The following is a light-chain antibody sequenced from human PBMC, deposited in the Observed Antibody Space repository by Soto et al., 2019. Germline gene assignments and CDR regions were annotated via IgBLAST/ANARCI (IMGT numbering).Light chain of an antibody. CDR1: QTVSDNY. Sequence: EIVLTQSPGALSLSPGERATLSCRASQTVSDNYLAWYQQKPGQAPRLLIYGASTRATGIPDRFSGSVSGTDFTLTISRLEPEDFAVYYCQQYGGSPRVSFGGGTKVEIK. J-gene: IGKJ4*01. V-gene: IGKV3-20*01. CDR2: GAS. CDR3: QQYGGSPRVS.